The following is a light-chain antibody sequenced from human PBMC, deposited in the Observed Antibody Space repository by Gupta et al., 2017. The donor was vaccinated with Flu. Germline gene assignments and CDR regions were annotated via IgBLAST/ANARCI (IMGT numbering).Light chain of an antibody. CDR2: EVS. Sequence: QSALTQPASVSGSPGQSITTSCTGTSNAVGGYNFVSWYQQHAGKAPRLLIYEVSNRPAGVANRFSGSKSGNTAALTISGRKAEDEGNYYCCSYTTSYTLVFGGGTKLTDL. CDR1: SNAVGGYNF. CDR3: CSYTTSYTLV. V-gene: IGLV2-14*01. J-gene: IGLJ3*02.